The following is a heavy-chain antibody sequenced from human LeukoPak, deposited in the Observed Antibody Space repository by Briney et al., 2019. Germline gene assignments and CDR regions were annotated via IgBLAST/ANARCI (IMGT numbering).Heavy chain of an antibody. CDR2: IYHSGST. CDR3: ARLSSSWYLYFDY. J-gene: IGHJ4*02. V-gene: IGHV4-30-2*01. Sequence: PSQTLSPTCAVSGGXISSGGYSWSWIRQPPGKGLEWIGYIYHSGSTYYNPSLKSRVTISVDRSKNQFSLKLSSVTAADTAVYYCARLSSSWYLYFDYWGQGTLVTVSS. CDR1: GGXISSGGYS. D-gene: IGHD6-13*01.